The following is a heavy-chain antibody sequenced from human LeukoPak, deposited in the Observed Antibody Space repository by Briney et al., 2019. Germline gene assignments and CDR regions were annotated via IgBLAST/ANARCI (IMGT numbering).Heavy chain of an antibody. CDR1: GGSFSGYY. CDR2: INHSGST. V-gene: IGHV4-34*01. CDR3: ARDPRQQAVPDY. Sequence: SETQSLTCAVYGGSFSGYYWSWIRQPPGKGLEWIGEINHSGSTNYNPSLKSRVTISVDTSKNQFSLKLSSVTAADTAVYYCARDPRQQAVPDYWGQGTLVTVSS. J-gene: IGHJ4*02. D-gene: IGHD6-13*01.